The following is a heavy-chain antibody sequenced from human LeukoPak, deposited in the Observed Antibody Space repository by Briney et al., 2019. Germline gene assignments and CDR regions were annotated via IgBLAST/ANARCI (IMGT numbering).Heavy chain of an antibody. J-gene: IGHJ3*02. V-gene: IGHV4-59*12. CDR2: IYYSGST. D-gene: IGHD4-11*01. Sequence: PSETLSLTCTVSGGSISSYYWSWIRQPPGKGLEWIGSIYYSGSTYYNPSLKSRVTISVDTSKNQFSLKLSSVTAADTAVYYCARGAVSLDAFDIWGQGTMVTVSS. CDR3: ARGAVSLDAFDI. CDR1: GGSISSYY.